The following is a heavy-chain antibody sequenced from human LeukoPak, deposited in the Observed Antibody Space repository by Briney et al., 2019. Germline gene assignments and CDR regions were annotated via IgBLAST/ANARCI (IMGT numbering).Heavy chain of an antibody. V-gene: IGHV1-2*06. CDR1: GYTFKNYY. J-gene: IGHJ4*01. D-gene: IGHD5-18*01. CDR3: ARDVGYSSGSAWQKYFDS. CDR2: IDPNSGGT. Sequence: ASVKVSCKASGYTFKNYYLHWVRQAPGQGLEWLGHIDPNSGGTKYAHKFQGRVTMTRDTSTSSAYMELSSLIFDDTALYYCARDVGYSSGSAWQKYFDSWGHGTLVTVSS.